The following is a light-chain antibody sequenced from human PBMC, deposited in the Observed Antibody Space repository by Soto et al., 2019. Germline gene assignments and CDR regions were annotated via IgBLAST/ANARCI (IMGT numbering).Light chain of an antibody. Sequence: QSALTQPASVSGSPGQSITISCTGTSSDVGGYNYVSWYQQHPGKAPKLMIYEVSNRPSGVSNRFSGSKSGNTASLTISGLQAEDEADYYYCSYTSSSTVVFGGGTQVTVL. J-gene: IGLJ2*01. CDR1: SSDVGGYNY. V-gene: IGLV2-14*01. CDR2: EVS. CDR3: CSYTSSSTVV.